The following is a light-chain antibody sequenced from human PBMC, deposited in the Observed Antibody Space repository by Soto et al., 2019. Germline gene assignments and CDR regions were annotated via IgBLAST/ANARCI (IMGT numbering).Light chain of an antibody. J-gene: IGKJ1*01. V-gene: IGKV1-5*01. CDR3: LQDHDDSWT. CDR2: DAS. CDR1: QSVSNW. Sequence: DIQMTQSPSTLSASVGDRVTITCRASQSVSNWLAWYQQKRGKAPELLIYDASSLKSGVPSRFSGSGSGTEFTLTISSLQPDDFATYYCLQDHDDSWTFGQGTKVDIK.